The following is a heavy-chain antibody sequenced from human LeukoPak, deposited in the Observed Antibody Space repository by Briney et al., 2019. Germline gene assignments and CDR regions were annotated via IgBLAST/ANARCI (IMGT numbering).Heavy chain of an antibody. CDR1: GFTFSSHW. CDR2: INSDGSGT. Sequence: PGGSLRLSCAASGFTFSSHWMHWVRQAPGKGLVWVSRINSDGSGTSYADSVKGRFTISRDNAKNTLYLQMNSLRAEDTAVYYCARDGFGDFPIDYWGQGTLVTVSS. D-gene: IGHD3-10*01. J-gene: IGHJ4*02. V-gene: IGHV3-74*01. CDR3: ARDGFGDFPIDY.